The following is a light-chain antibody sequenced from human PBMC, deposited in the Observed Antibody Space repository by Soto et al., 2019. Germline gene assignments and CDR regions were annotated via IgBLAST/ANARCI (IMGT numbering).Light chain of an antibody. J-gene: IGKJ1*01. CDR2: GAS. CDR1: QTISNNY. Sequence: EIVLTQSPGTLSLSPGERATLSCRASQTISNNYLAWYQQKPGQAPRLLIYGASSRATGIPDTLSGSGSGTDFTLTINRLEPEDFAGYYCQQYGSSPWTVGHGTKVEIK. V-gene: IGKV3-20*01. CDR3: QQYGSSPWT.